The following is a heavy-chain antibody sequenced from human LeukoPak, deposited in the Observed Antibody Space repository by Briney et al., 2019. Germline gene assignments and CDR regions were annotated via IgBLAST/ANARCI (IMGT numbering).Heavy chain of an antibody. V-gene: IGHV3-23*01. CDR3: ARVQRMTLDY. CDR2: ISGSGGGT. J-gene: IGHJ4*02. Sequence: GGSLRLSCAASGFTFSTYAMSWVRQAPGKGLEWVSGISGSGGGTYYADSVRGRFTISRDNSKNTLYLQMNSLRAEDTAVYYCARVQRMTLDYWGQGTLVTVSS. CDR1: GFTFSTYA.